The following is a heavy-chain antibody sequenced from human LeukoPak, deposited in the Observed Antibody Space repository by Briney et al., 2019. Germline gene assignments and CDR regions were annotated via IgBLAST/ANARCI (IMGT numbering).Heavy chain of an antibody. Sequence: SETLSLTCTVSGGSISSGDYYWSWIRQPPGKGLEWIGYIYYGGSTYYNPSLKSRVTISVDTSKNQFSLKLSSATAADTAVYYCARDLFITTSYYYGMDVWGQGTTVTVSS. J-gene: IGHJ6*02. D-gene: IGHD3-22*01. CDR1: GGSISSGDYY. V-gene: IGHV4-30-4*01. CDR2: IYYGGST. CDR3: ARDLFITTSYYYGMDV.